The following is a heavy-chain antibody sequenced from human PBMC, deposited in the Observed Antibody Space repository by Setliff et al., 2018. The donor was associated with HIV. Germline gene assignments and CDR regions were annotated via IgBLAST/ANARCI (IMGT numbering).Heavy chain of an antibody. CDR3: RVWILRDTSDI. CDR2: IYDHNGGT. CDR1: GGSFNRNDW. V-gene: IGHV4-4*02. J-gene: IGHJ3*02. Sequence: PSETLSLTCAVSGGSFNRNDWWSWVRQFPGKGLEWIGEIYDHNGGTRYNPSLENRVSMSVDTSKNQFSLKLLSVTAADTAVYYCRVWILRDTSDIWGQGTVVTVSS. D-gene: IGHD1-1*01.